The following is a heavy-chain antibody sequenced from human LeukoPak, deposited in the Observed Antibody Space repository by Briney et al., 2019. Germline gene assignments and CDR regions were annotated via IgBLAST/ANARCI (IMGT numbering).Heavy chain of an antibody. CDR2: IGTSSTTI. J-gene: IGHJ3*02. V-gene: IGHV3-48*01. Sequence: PGGSLRLSCAASGFTFSSYTMNWVRQPPGKGLEWVSNIGTSSTTIYYADSVKGRFTISRDNAKNSLYLQMNSLRADDTAVYYCARNRVGATAFDIWGQGTMVTVSS. CDR1: GFTFSSYT. CDR3: ARNRVGATAFDI. D-gene: IGHD1-26*01.